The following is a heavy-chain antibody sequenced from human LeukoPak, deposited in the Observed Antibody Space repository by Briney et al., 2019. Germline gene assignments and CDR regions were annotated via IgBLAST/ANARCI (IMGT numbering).Heavy chain of an antibody. J-gene: IGHJ3*02. Sequence: GGSLRLSCAASGFTFSSYWMHWVRQAPGKGLVWVSRLNNDGSSTNYADSVKGRFTISRDNAKNTLYLQMNSLRAEDTAVYYCARIAWDAFDIWGRGTMVTVSS. CDR1: GFTFSSYW. CDR2: LNNDGSST. V-gene: IGHV3-74*01. CDR3: ARIAWDAFDI. D-gene: IGHD2-15*01.